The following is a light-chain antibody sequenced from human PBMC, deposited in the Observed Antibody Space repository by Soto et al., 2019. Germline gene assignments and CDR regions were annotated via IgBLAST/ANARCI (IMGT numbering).Light chain of an antibody. CDR3: QASGSSTVV. CDR2: QDN. J-gene: IGLJ2*01. V-gene: IGLV3-1*01. Sequence: SYELTQPPSVSVSPGQTASITCSGDKLGDKHASWYQQRPGQSPVLVIYQDNKRPSGIPERFSGANSWNTATLTISGTQAMEEADYYCQASGSSTVVFGGGATLTAL. CDR1: KLGDKH.